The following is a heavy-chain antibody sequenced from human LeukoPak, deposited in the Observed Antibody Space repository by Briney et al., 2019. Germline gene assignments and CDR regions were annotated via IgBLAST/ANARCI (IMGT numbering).Heavy chain of an antibody. CDR2: INHSGST. CDR1: GGSFSGYY. D-gene: IGHD1-26*01. Sequence: PSETLSLTCAVYGGSFSGYYWSWIRQPPGKGLEWIGEINHSGSTNYNPSLKSRVTISVDTSKNQFSLKLSSVTAADTAVYYCARGLERVGATYYYYMDVWGKGTTVTASS. V-gene: IGHV4-34*01. J-gene: IGHJ6*03. CDR3: ARGLERVGATYYYYMDV.